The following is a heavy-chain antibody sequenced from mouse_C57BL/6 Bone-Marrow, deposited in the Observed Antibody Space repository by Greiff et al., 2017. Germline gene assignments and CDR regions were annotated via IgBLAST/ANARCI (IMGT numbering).Heavy chain of an antibody. CDR2: IHPNSGST. Sequence: VQLQQPGAELVKPGASVKLSCKASGYTFTSYWMHWVKQRPGQGLEWIGMIHPNSGSTNYNEKFKSKATLTVDKSSSTAYMQLSSLTSEDSAVYYCARRGLITTVVASYYYARAYWGQGTLVTVSA. D-gene: IGHD1-1*01. J-gene: IGHJ4*01. V-gene: IGHV1-64*01. CDR1: GYTFTSYW. CDR3: ARRGLITTVVASYYYARAY.